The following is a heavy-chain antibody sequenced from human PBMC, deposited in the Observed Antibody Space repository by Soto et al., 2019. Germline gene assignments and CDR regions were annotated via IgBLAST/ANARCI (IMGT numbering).Heavy chain of an antibody. D-gene: IGHD7-27*01. CDR3: ARGLTGDYFDY. CDR2: IIPILGIA. V-gene: IGHV1-69*02. CDR1: GGTFSSYT. Sequence: QVQLVQSGAEVKKPGSSVKVSCKASGGTFSSYTISWVRQAPGQGLEWMGRIIPILGIANYAQKFQGRVTDTXXKSTSTAYMELSSLRSEDTAVYYCARGLTGDYFDYWGQGTLVTVSS. J-gene: IGHJ4*02.